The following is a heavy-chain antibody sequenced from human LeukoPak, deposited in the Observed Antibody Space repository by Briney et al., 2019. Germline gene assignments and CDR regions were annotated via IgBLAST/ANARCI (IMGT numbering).Heavy chain of an antibody. CDR2: IYYSGST. CDR3: ARHLRDCSSTSCYHRDYYYYYGMDV. CDR1: GGSISSYY. D-gene: IGHD2-2*01. J-gene: IGHJ6*02. Sequence: PSETLSLTCTVSGGSISSYYWSWIRQPPGKGLEWIGYIYYSGSTSYNPSLKSRVTISVDTSKNQFSLKLSSVTAADTAVYYCARHLRDCSSTSCYHRDYYYYYGMDVWGQGTTVTVSS. V-gene: IGHV4-59*08.